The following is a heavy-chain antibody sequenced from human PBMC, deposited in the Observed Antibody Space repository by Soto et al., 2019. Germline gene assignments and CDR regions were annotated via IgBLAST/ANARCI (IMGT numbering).Heavy chain of an antibody. Sequence: QVQLVQSGAEVKKPGASVKVSCTASGYTFTHYAIHWVRHAPGQRLEWMGFINAGSGNTKYSQTFQGRLTFTKDTSASTAYMDMSSLSSEDTAIHVCARGLAADRACGQGTLVTVSS. CDR3: ARGLAADRA. J-gene: IGHJ5*02. CDR2: INAGSGNT. V-gene: IGHV1-3*01. D-gene: IGHD6-13*01. CDR1: GYTFTHYA.